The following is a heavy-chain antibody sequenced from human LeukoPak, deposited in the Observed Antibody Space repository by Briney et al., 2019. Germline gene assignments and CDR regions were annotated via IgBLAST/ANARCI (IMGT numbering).Heavy chain of an antibody. Sequence: GGSLRLSCAASGFTFSSYATHWVRQAPGKGLEYVSAISSNGGSTYYANSVKGRFTISRDNSKNTLYLQMGSLRAEDMAVYYCPGEMLGGNPVGSDPWGRGTWVT. CDR2: ISSNGGST. CDR1: GFTFSSYA. J-gene: IGHJ5*02. CDR3: PGEMLGGNPVGSDP. D-gene: IGHD4-23*01. V-gene: IGHV3-64*01.